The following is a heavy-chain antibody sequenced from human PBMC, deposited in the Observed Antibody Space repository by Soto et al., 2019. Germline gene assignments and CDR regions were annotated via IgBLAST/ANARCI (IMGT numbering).Heavy chain of an antibody. CDR3: AKDPTNSSGNYGAGNGLDV. CDR1: GFTFSNFV. D-gene: IGHD1-26*01. V-gene: IGHV3-30*18. CDR2: ISFDGSNR. J-gene: IGHJ6*02. Sequence: VQLVESGGGVVQPGKSLRLSCAAYGFTFSNFVLHWVRQAPGKGLEWVALISFDGSNRYYAGSVGGRFSISRDNSKNTVYLQMDTLRDEDTAVYYCAKDPTNSSGNYGAGNGLDVWGQGTTVTVSS.